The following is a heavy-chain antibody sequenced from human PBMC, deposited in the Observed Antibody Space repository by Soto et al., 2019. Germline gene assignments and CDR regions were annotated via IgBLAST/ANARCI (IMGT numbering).Heavy chain of an antibody. D-gene: IGHD3-3*01. CDR3: TTEGPYYDFWSGSYSPYYFDY. V-gene: IGHV3-15*01. CDR1: GFTFTNAW. J-gene: IGHJ4*02. Sequence: GGSLRLSCASSGFTFTNAWMSWVRQAPGKGLEWVGRIKSKTGGGTTDYAAPVKGRFTISRDDSKDTLYLQMNSLKTADTAVYYCTTEGPYYDFWSGSYSPYYFDYWGQGTLVTVSS. CDR2: IKSKTGGGTT.